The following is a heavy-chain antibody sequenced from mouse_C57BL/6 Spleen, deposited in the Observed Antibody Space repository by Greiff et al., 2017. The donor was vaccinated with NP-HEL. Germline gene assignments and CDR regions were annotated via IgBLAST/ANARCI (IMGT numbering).Heavy chain of an antibody. CDR1: GYAFSSSW. D-gene: IGHD4-1*01. V-gene: IGHV1-82*01. Sequence: VKLMESGPELVKPGASVKISCKASGYAFSSSWMNWVKQRPGKGLEWIGRIYPGDGDTNYNGKFKGKATLTADKSSSTAYMQLSSLTSEDSAVYFCAREPSGTLAYWGQGTLVTVSA. CDR3: AREPSGTLAY. J-gene: IGHJ3*01. CDR2: IYPGDGDT.